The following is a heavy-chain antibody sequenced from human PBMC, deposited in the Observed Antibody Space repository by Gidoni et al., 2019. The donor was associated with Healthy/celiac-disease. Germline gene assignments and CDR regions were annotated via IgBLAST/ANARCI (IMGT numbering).Heavy chain of an antibody. V-gene: IGHV3-33*01. Sequence: VQLVESGGGVVQPGGSLRLSCAASGCALSSYGMHWVRQAPGKGLEWVEVIGYDGSSKYNTDSVKGRLNISRDNSKNTLYLQMNSLRAEDTAVYDCAGVWSQMPQPVRWYFDLWGRGTLVTVSS. CDR2: IGYDGSSK. CDR1: GCALSSYG. D-gene: IGHD3-3*01. J-gene: IGHJ2*01. CDR3: AGVWSQMPQPVRWYFDL.